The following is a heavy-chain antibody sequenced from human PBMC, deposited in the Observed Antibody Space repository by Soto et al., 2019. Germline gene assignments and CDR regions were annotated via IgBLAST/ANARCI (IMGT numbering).Heavy chain of an antibody. D-gene: IGHD3-3*01. CDR1: VYTLTELS. CDR2: FDPEDGET. Sequence: ASVKVSCKVSVYTLTELSMHWVRQAPGKGLEWMGGFDPEDGETIYAQKCQGRVTMTEDTSTDTANMELSSVRSEDTAVYYCATGAATFGGVAYWGQGTLVTVSS. J-gene: IGHJ4*02. CDR3: ATGAATFGGVAY. V-gene: IGHV1-24*01.